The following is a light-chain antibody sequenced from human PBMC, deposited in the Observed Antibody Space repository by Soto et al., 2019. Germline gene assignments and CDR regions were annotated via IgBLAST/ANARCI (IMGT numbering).Light chain of an antibody. CDR2: DAS. CDR1: QSIGLA. J-gene: IGKJ1*01. CDR3: QQRTDRPPWT. Sequence: EIVLTQSPATLSLSPGERATLSCRASQSIGLAIAWYQHKPGQAPRLLIFDASQRATGIPARFRGSESGTDFTLSISSLEPEDFAVYYCQQRTDRPPWTFGQGTKVESK. V-gene: IGKV3-11*01.